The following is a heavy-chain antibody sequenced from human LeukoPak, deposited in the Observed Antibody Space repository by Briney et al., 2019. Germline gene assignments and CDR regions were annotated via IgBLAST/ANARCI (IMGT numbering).Heavy chain of an antibody. V-gene: IGHV3-23*01. D-gene: IGHD3-10*01. CDR1: GFTFSSYA. J-gene: IGHJ6*02. Sequence: GGSLRLSCAASGFTFSSYAMSWVRQAPGKGLEWVSAISGSGGSTYYADSVKGRFTISRDNPKNTLYLQMNSLRAEDTAVYYCARSYGSGSYHYYYYGMDVWGQGTTVTVSS. CDR2: ISGSGGST. CDR3: ARSYGSGSYHYYYYGMDV.